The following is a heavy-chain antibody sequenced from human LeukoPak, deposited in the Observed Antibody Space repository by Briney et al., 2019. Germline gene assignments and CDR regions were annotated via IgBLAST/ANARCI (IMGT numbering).Heavy chain of an antibody. Sequence: ASVKVSCKASGYTFTGYYMYWVRQAPGQGLEWMGWINPNSGGTNYAQKFQGRVTMTRDTSISTAYMELSRLRSDDTAVYYCARESAIAAALDYWGQGTLVTVSS. CDR1: GYTFTGYY. V-gene: IGHV1-2*02. D-gene: IGHD6-13*01. CDR2: INPNSGGT. J-gene: IGHJ4*02. CDR3: ARESAIAAALDY.